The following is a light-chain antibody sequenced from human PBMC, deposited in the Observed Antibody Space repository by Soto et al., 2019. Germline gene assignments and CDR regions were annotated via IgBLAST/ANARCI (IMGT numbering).Light chain of an antibody. J-gene: IGKJ2*03. CDR2: WST. Sequence: DIVMTQSPDSLAVSLGERATINCKSSQSVFFRSKNKDYLAWYQHKPGQPPKLLFYWSTTRESGVPDRISGSGSGTDFTLTISSLQAEDVAVYYCHQYYTMPYSFGQGTKLEIQ. V-gene: IGKV4-1*01. CDR1: QSVFFRSKNKDY. CDR3: HQYYTMPYS.